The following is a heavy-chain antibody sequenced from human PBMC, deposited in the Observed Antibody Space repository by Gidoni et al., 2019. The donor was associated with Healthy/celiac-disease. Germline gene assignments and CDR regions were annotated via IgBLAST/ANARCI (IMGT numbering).Heavy chain of an antibody. CDR2: ISWNSGSI. J-gene: IGHJ4*02. V-gene: IGHV3-9*01. CDR3: AKDLGREGLDY. Sequence: EVQLVESGGGLVQPGGSLRLSCASSGFTFDDYAMHWVRQAPGKGLEWVSGISWNSGSIGYADSVKGRFTISRDNAKNSLYLQMNSLRAEDTALYYCAKDLGREGLDYWGQGTLVTVSS. CDR1: GFTFDDYA.